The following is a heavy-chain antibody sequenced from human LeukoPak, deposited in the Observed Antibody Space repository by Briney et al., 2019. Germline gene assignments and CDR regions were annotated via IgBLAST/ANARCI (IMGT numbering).Heavy chain of an antibody. CDR2: IWPDGSNE. CDR3: ARGCGGGPGCYILDY. V-gene: IGHV3-33*01. J-gene: IGHJ4*02. CDR1: GFTFSSFG. Sequence: PGGSLRLSCAASGFTFSSFGMHWVRQAPGKGLEWVAIIWPDGSNEVYIESVKGRFTISRDNSKNTLYLHMNSLRGEDTAVYYCARGCGGGPGCYILDYWGQGTLVTVSS. D-gene: IGHD2-21*01.